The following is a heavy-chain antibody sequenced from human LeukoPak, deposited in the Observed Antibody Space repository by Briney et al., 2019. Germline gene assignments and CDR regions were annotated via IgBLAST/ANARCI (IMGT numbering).Heavy chain of an antibody. CDR3: TTVRWLDDYYYYYYMDV. Sequence: GGSLRLSCAASGFTVSSNYMSWVRQAPGKGLEWVSVIYSGGSTYYADSVKGRFTISRDNSKNTLYLQMNSLKTEDTAVYYCTTVRWLDDYYYYYYMDVWGKGTTVAVSS. CDR2: IYSGGST. J-gene: IGHJ6*03. CDR1: GFTVSSNY. D-gene: IGHD4-23*01. V-gene: IGHV3-53*01.